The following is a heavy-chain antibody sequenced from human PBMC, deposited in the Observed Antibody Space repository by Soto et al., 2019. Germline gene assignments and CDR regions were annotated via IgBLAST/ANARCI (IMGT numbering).Heavy chain of an antibody. CDR2: ISYDGSNK. CDR3: AKDLVRYNWNDVNNWFDP. D-gene: IGHD1-1*01. V-gene: IGHV3-30*18. Sequence: QVPLVESGGGVVQPGRSLRLSCAASGFTFSSYGMHWVRQAPGKGLEWVAVISYDGSNKYYADSVKGRFTISRDNSKNTLYLQMNSLRAEDTAVYYCAKDLVRYNWNDVNNWFDPWGQGTLVTVSS. J-gene: IGHJ5*02. CDR1: GFTFSSYG.